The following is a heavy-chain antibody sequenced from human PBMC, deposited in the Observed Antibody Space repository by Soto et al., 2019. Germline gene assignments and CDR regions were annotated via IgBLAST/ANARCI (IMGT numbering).Heavy chain of an antibody. J-gene: IGHJ4*02. V-gene: IGHV3-11*05. Sequence: QVQLVESGGGLVKPGGSLRLSCAASGFTFSDYYMSWIRQAPGKGLEWVSYISSSSSYTNYADSEKGRFTISRDNAKNSLYLQMNSLRAEDTAVYYCARARCSGGSCYFDYWGQGTLVTVSS. CDR3: ARARCSGGSCYFDY. CDR1: GFTFSDYY. CDR2: ISSSSSYT. D-gene: IGHD2-15*01.